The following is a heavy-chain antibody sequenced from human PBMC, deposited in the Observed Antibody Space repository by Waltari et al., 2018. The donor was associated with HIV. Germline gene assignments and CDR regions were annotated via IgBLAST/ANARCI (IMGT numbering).Heavy chain of an antibody. CDR3: ARDKAPYSTSSAVDY. CDR1: GFTLSSFG. V-gene: IGHV3-33*01. D-gene: IGHD4-4*01. J-gene: IGHJ4*02. CDR2: IWYDGGDK. Sequence: VQLVESGGGVVQPGRSLRPPCAASGFTLSSFGIHCVRQAPGSGLEWGAGIWYDGGDKFHAESVKGRFIISRDNSRNIVFLQMNSLRAEDTALYYCARDKAPYSTSSAVDYWGQGTLVTVSS.